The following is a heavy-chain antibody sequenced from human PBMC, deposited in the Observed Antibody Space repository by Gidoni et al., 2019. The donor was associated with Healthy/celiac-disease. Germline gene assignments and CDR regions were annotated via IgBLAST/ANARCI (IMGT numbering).Heavy chain of an antibody. CDR3: ARDPGYSSSWYYFDY. CDR1: GFPFRSYW. J-gene: IGHJ4*02. V-gene: IGHV3-7*01. CDR2: IKQDGSEK. Sequence: EVQLVESGGGLVQPGGSLRLSCAASGFPFRSYWMSWVRQAPGKGLEWVANIKQDGSEKYYEDSVKGRFTISRDNAKNSLYLQMNSLRAEDTAVYYCARDPGYSSSWYYFDYWGQGTLVTVSS. D-gene: IGHD6-13*01.